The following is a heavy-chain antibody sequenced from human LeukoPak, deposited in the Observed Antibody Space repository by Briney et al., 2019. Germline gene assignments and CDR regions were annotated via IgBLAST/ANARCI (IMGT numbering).Heavy chain of an antibody. V-gene: IGHV1-3*01. J-gene: IGHJ4*02. Sequence: ASVKVSCKTSGYIFTPHHIHWMRQAPGQGLELLGWVSAANNPEYSQKFQGRVVITRDASATTSYLELNSLRSEDTAVYYRAMSEEMPPIPSFDYWGQGTLVTVSS. D-gene: IGHD5-24*01. CDR2: VSAANNP. CDR3: AMSEEMPPIPSFDY. CDR1: GYIFTPHH.